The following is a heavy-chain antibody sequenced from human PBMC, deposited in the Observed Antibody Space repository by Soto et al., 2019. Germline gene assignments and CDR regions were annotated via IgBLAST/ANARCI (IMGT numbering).Heavy chain of an antibody. D-gene: IGHD3-10*01. CDR1: VYTFTSYG. V-gene: IGHV1-18*04. Sequence: QVQLVQSGAEVKKPGASVKVSCKASVYTFTSYGISWVRQAPGQGLEWMGWISAYNGNTNYAQKLQGRVTMTKDTSTSTAYMELRSLRSDDTAVYYCARLITMVRGGSITRRIDPWGQGTLVTVSS. J-gene: IGHJ5*02. CDR2: ISAYNGNT. CDR3: ARLITMVRGGSITRRIDP.